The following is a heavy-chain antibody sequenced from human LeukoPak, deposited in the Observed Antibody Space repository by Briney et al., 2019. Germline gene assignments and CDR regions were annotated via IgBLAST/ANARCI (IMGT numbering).Heavy chain of an antibody. V-gene: IGHV4-39*01. D-gene: IGHD3-22*01. J-gene: IGHJ4*02. CDR1: GVSISSSSYY. CDR2: IYYSGST. Sequence: SETLSLTCTVSGVSISSSSYYWGWIRQPPGKGLEWIVSIYYSGSTYYDPSLKSRVTISVDTSKNQFSLKLSSVTAADTAVYYCARLPGTYYDSSGYPDYWGQGTLVTVSS. CDR3: ARLPGTYYDSSGYPDY.